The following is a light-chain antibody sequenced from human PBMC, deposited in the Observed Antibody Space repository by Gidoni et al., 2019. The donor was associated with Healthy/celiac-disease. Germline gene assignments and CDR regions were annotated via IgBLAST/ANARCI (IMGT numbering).Light chain of an antibody. CDR2: AAS. J-gene: IGKJ4*01. V-gene: IGKV1-8*01. Sequence: AIRMTQSPSSLSASTGDRVTITCRASQGISSYLAWYQQKPGKAPKLLIYAASTLQSGVPSRFSGSGSGTDFTLTISCLQSEDFATYYCQQYYSYPQGLTFXGXTKVEIK. CDR3: QQYYSYPQGLT. CDR1: QGISSY.